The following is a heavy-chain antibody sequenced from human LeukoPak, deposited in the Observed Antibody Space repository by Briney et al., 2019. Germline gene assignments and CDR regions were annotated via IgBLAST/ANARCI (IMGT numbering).Heavy chain of an antibody. Sequence: SCAASGFTFSNAWMGWVRQAPGKGLEWMGRIIPILGIANYAQKLQGRVTITADKSTSTAYMELSSLRSEDTAVYYCARGYSSLHRGMDVWGQGTTVTVSS. D-gene: IGHD6-19*01. CDR3: ARGYSSLHRGMDV. CDR2: IIPILGIA. V-gene: IGHV1-69*04. CDR1: GFTFSNAW. J-gene: IGHJ6*02.